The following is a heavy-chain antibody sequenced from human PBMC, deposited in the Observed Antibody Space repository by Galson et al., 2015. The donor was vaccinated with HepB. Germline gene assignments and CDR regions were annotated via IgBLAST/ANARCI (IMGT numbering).Heavy chain of an antibody. CDR3: ARAAGDSSTYANDY. V-gene: IGHV4-39*07. J-gene: IGHJ4*02. CDR2: IYYTGNT. CDR1: GASISSSLYY. D-gene: IGHD5-18*01. Sequence: ETLSLTCTVSGASISSSLYYWVWVRQPPEKGLEWIGSIYYTGNTYYKSSLKSRVTISADMSKNQFSLKVNSVTAADTAVYYCARAAGDSSTYANDYWGQGALITVSS.